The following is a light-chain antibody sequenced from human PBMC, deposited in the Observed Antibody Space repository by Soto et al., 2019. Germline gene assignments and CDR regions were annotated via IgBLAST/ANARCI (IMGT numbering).Light chain of an antibody. J-gene: IGKJ5*01. V-gene: IGKV3-20*01. Sequence: DIVLTQSPGTLSLSPGERATLSCKTSQSSGSNFLAWYQHKPGQAPRLLIYASSNRATGIPDRFTGSASGRDFTLTINRLEPEDFAVYYCQLYGISPHFGQGTRLEIK. CDR2: ASS. CDR3: QLYGISPH. CDR1: QSSGSNF.